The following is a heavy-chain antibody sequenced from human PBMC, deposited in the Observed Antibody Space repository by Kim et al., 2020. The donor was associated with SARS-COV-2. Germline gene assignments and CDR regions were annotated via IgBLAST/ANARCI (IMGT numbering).Heavy chain of an antibody. J-gene: IGHJ6*02. CDR3: ARGRRLRFGMDV. D-gene: IGHD5-12*01. Sequence: YAQKCQGRVTMTRNTSISTAYMELSSLRSEDTAVYYCARGRRLRFGMDVWGQGTTVTVSS. V-gene: IGHV1-8*01.